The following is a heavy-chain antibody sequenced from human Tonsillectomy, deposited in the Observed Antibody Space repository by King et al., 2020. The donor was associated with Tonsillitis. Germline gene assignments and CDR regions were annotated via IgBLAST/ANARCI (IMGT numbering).Heavy chain of an antibody. CDR1: GYSFTTYW. Sequence: QLVQSGAEVRKPGESLKISCKASGYSFTTYWLGWVRQMPGKGLEWMAIIYPGDSDTRSSPSFQGQVTFSVDKSISTAYLQWSSLKASDTAMYYCARLLVGVKPIVGACDIWGHGTLVTVSS. CDR2: IYPGDSDT. V-gene: IGHV5-51*03. D-gene: IGHD1-26*01. CDR3: ARLLVGVKPIVGACDI. J-gene: IGHJ3*02.